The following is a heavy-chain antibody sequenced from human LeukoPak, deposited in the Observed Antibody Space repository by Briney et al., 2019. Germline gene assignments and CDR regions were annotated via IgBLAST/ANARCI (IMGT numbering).Heavy chain of an antibody. V-gene: IGHV4-34*01. Sequence: PSETLSLTCAVYGGSFSGYYWSWIRQPPGKGLEWMGEINHSGSTKYNPSLKSRVTISVDTSKNQVSLKLSSVTAADTAVYYCARCTMVRGVPKYYYYGMDVWGKGTTVTVSS. CDR2: INHSGST. D-gene: IGHD3-10*01. CDR3: ARCTMVRGVPKYYYYGMDV. CDR1: GGSFSGYY. J-gene: IGHJ6*04.